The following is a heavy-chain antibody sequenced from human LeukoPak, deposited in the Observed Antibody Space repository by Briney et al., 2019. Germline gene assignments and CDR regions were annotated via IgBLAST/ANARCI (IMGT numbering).Heavy chain of an antibody. CDR1: GFSFDDYV. V-gene: IGHV3-9*01. CDR3: AKDIRGATVTDYGMDV. CDR2: ISWNSASI. D-gene: IGHD4-17*01. Sequence: SGGSLRLSCAASGFSFDDYVMHWVRQVPGKGLGWVSGISWNSASIGYADSVKGRFTISRDNAKNFLYLQMNSLRVEDTALYYCAKDIRGATVTDYGMDVWGQGTTVTVSS. J-gene: IGHJ6*02.